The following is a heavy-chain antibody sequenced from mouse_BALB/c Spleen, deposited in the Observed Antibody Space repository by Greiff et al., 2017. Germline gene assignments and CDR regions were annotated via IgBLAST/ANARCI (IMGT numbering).Heavy chain of an antibody. CDR1: GYTFTSYW. D-gene: IGHD2-1*01. V-gene: IGHV1-7*01. J-gene: IGHJ1*01. Sequence: QVQLQQSGAELAKLGASVKMSCKASGYTFTSYWMHWVKQRPGQGLEWIGYINPSTGYTEYNQKFKDKATLTADKSSSTAYMQLSSLTSEDSAVYYCARSEGGNHWYFDGWGAGTTVTVSS. CDR3: ARSEGGNHWYFDG. CDR2: INPSTGYT.